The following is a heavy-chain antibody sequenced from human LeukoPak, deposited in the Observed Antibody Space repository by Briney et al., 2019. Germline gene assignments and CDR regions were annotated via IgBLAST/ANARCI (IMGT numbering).Heavy chain of an antibody. D-gene: IGHD6-19*01. Sequence: PGGSLRLSCAASGFTFSTFWMQWVRQTPGKGLEDLSQIKYDGSDSYYADSVKGRFTISRDNAKNTLYLQMSTLRVEDTAVYYCVRGTSVWSGLDYWGQGTQVTVSS. CDR3: VRGTSVWSGLDY. J-gene: IGHJ4*02. CDR2: IKYDGSDS. V-gene: IGHV3-74*01. CDR1: GFTFSTFW.